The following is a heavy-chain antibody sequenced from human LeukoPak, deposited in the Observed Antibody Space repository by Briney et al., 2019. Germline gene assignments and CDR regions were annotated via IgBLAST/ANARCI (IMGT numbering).Heavy chain of an antibody. Sequence: GGSLRLSCAASGFTVSSNYMSWVRQAPGKGLEWVSVIYSGGSTYYADSVKGRFTISRDNSKNTLYLRMNSLRAEDTAVYYCARLVAGSNWFDPWGQGTLVTVSS. CDR1: GFTVSSNY. D-gene: IGHD6-19*01. J-gene: IGHJ5*02. V-gene: IGHV3-66*02. CDR3: ARLVAGSNWFDP. CDR2: IYSGGST.